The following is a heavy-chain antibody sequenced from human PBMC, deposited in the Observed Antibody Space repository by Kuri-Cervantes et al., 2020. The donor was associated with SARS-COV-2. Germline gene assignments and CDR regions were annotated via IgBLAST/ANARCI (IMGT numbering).Heavy chain of an antibody. V-gene: IGHV5-51*01. CDR2: IHPGDSDT. D-gene: IGHD4-17*01. J-gene: IGHJ6*02. Sequence: GESLKISCKGSGYSFTSYWIGWVRQMPGKGLEWMGIIHPGDSDTRYSPSFQGQVTISADKSISTAYLQWSSLKASDTAMYYCARQSRGATATVTTDYYYYGMDVWGQGTTVTVSS. CDR3: ARQSRGATATVTTDYYYYGMDV. CDR1: GYSFTSYW.